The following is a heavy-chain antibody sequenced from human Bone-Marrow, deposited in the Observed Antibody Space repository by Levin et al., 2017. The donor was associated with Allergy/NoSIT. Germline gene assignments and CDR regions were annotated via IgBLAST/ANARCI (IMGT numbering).Heavy chain of an antibody. CDR3: AAGSSGWSGAFDM. D-gene: IGHD6-19*01. CDR2: ILTGSND. J-gene: IGHJ3*02. CDR1: GFSFSRFE. Sequence: SGGSLRLSCVASGFSFSRFEMNWVRQAPGKGLEWVSYILTGSNDYYADSVKGRFTISRDNAKNSLYLQMNSLRAEDTGIYYCAAGSSGWSGAFDMWGQGTIVTVSS. V-gene: IGHV3-48*03.